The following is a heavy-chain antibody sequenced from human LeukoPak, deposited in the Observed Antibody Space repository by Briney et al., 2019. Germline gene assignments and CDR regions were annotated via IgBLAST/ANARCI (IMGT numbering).Heavy chain of an antibody. V-gene: IGHV3-7*01. J-gene: IGHJ6*02. D-gene: IGHD4-17*01. Sequence: GGSLRLSCAASGFTLSRYWLTWVRQAPGKGLEWVANIKEDGSEKYYVDSVKGRFTISRDNAKSSLYLQMNSLRAEDTAVYYCARVGDYGDYRYYYFYYGTDVWGQGTTVTVSS. CDR2: IKEDGSEK. CDR1: GFTLSRYW. CDR3: ARVGDYGDYRYYYFYYGTDV.